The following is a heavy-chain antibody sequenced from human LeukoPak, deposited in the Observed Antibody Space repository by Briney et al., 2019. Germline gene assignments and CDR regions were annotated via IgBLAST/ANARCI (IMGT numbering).Heavy chain of an antibody. V-gene: IGHV1-2*02. CDR1: GYTFTDHY. CDR3: ARDAGYCTGGSCWYFDH. D-gene: IGHD2-15*01. CDR2: IHPGRGDT. Sequence: ASVKVSCQALGYTFTDHYFHWLRQAPGQGIEWMGWIHPGRGDTNIAQKFQGRVSMTRDTSISTAYMDLSRLISDDTAVYYCARDAGYCTGGSCWYFDHWGQGTLVTVSS. J-gene: IGHJ4*02.